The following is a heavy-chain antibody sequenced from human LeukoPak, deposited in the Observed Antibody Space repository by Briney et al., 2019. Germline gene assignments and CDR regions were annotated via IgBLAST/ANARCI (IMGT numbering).Heavy chain of an antibody. D-gene: IGHD4-17*01. J-gene: IGHJ4*02. CDR1: GYTFTGYY. Sequence: ASVKVSCKASGYTFTGYYMHWVRQAPGQGLEWMGWINPNSGGTNYAQKFQGRVTMTRDTSISTAYMELSRLRSDDTAVYYCARDYGDYDIEYYFDYWGQGTLVTVSS. CDR3: ARDYGDYDIEYYFDY. V-gene: IGHV1-2*02. CDR2: INPNSGGT.